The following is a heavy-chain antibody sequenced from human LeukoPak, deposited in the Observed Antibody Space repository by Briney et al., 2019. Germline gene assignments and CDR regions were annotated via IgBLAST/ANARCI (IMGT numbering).Heavy chain of an antibody. D-gene: IGHD6-13*01. Sequence: GGSLRLSCAASGFTFSSHTMNWVRQAPGKGLEWVSSVSSSSSYIYYADSVKGRFTISRDNAKSSLYLQMNSLRAEDTAVYYCARDVYTSNWFPFDSWGQGTLVTVSP. CDR1: GFTFSSHT. V-gene: IGHV3-21*06. CDR2: VSSSSSYI. J-gene: IGHJ4*02. CDR3: ARDVYTSNWFPFDS.